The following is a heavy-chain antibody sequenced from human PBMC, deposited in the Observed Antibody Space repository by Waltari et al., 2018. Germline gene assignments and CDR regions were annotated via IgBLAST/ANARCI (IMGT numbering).Heavy chain of an antibody. Sequence: EVQLVESGGGLVQPGGSLRLSCAASGFTFSSYWMTWVRQAPGKGLEWVANIKQDGSEKHYVDSVKGRFTISRDNAKNSLYLQMNSLRAEDTAVYYCARKGCEVGATRGCAFDIWGQGTMVTVSS. CDR3: ARKGCEVGATRGCAFDI. J-gene: IGHJ3*02. V-gene: IGHV3-7*01. D-gene: IGHD1-26*01. CDR2: IKQDGSEK. CDR1: GFTFSSYW.